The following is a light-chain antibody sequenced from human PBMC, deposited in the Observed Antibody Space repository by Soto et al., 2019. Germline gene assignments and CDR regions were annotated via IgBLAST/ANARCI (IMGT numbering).Light chain of an antibody. J-gene: IGKJ4*02. CDR1: QTISNG. CDR3: QQNNKWPPVT. CDR2: GAS. Sequence: EVVMTQSPATVSLSPGEGVTLSCRASQTISNGFAWYQQKPGQAPRILIYGASTRATGVPARFSGGGSGTEFTLTISSLQAEDVAFYYCQQNNKWPPVTFGGGTKVEIK. V-gene: IGKV3-15*01.